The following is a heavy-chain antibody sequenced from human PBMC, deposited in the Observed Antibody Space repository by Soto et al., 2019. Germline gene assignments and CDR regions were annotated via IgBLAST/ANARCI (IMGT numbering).Heavy chain of an antibody. CDR2: IDPSDSYT. V-gene: IGHV5-10-1*01. CDR1: GYSFTSYW. Sequence: PGESLKISCKGSGYSFTSYWISWVRQMPGKGLEWMGRIDPSDSYTNYSPSFQGHVTISADKSISTAYLQWSSLKASDTAMYYCARRLDTAMAKNNYYYYYGMDVWGQGTTVTVSS. CDR3: ARRLDTAMAKNNYYYYYGMDV. D-gene: IGHD5-18*01. J-gene: IGHJ6*02.